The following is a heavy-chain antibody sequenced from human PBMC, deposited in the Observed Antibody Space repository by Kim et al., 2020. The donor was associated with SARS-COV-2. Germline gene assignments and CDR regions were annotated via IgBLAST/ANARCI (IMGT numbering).Heavy chain of an antibody. CDR2: ISRNSNTM. D-gene: IGHD4-17*01. V-gene: IGHV3-48*04. J-gene: IGHJ4*02. CDR1: GFTFSSHA. Sequence: GGSLRLSCAVSGFTFSSHAMNWVRQAPGKGLEWISYISRNSNTMYYADSVKGRFTISRDNAKNSLSLQMNSLRAEDTAVYYCGRSDYGNNQVDCWGQGTLVNVSS. CDR3: GRSDYGNNQVDC.